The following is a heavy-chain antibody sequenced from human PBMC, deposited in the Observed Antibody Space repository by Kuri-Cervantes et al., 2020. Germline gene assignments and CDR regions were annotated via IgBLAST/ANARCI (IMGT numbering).Heavy chain of an antibody. V-gene: IGHV2-5*02. CDR2: IYWDDDN. D-gene: IGHD2-21*01. CDR3: ARRPVSNSGWFDP. Sequence: SGPTLVKPTQTLMLTCTFSGFSLSTTGVGVGWIRQPPGKALEWLAIIYWDDDNRYSPSLKSRLTITKDTSKNQVLLTMTNVDPVDTGTYYCARRPVSNSGWFDPWGQGTLVTVS. CDR1: GFSLSTTGVG. J-gene: IGHJ5*02.